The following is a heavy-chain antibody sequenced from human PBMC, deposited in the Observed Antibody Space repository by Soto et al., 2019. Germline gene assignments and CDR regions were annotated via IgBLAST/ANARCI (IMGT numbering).Heavy chain of an antibody. D-gene: IGHD2-2*01. V-gene: IGHV1-58*01. J-gene: IGHJ5*02. Sequence: QMQLVQSGPEVKKPGTSVKVSCKASGFTFTSSAVQWVRQARGQRLEWIGWIVVGSGNTNYAQKFQERVTITRDMSTSTAYMELISLRSEDTAVYYCAADIVLVPAAIGTNWFDPWGQGTLVTVSS. CDR3: AADIVLVPAAIGTNWFDP. CDR2: IVVGSGNT. CDR1: GFTFTSSA.